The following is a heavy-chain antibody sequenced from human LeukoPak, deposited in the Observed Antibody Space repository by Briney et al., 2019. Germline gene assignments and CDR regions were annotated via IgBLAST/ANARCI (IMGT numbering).Heavy chain of an antibody. CDR3: ASLSASFAFDI. Sequence: GGSLRLSCAASGFTFSSYSMNWVRQAPGKGLEWVSSISSSSSYIYYADSVKGRFTIYRDKAKDSLYLQMNSLRAEDTAVYYCASLSASFAFDIWGQGTMVTVSS. V-gene: IGHV3-21*01. J-gene: IGHJ3*02. CDR2: ISSSSSYI. CDR1: GFTFSSYS. D-gene: IGHD3-16*02.